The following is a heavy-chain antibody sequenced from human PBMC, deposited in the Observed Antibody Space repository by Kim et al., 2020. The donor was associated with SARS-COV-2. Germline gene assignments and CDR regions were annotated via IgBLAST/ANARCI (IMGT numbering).Heavy chain of an antibody. J-gene: IGHJ4*02. D-gene: IGHD2-2*01. V-gene: IGHV3-33*03. CDR3: ANGGSSSSWAHLY. Sequence: YVESVKGRFTITRDKSKNAMYLQMNRLRSEDTAVYYCANGGSSSSWAHLYWGQGTLVTVSS.